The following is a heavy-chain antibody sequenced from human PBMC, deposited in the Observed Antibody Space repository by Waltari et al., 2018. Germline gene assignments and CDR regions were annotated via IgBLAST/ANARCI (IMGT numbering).Heavy chain of an antibody. CDR2: SYYSGST. J-gene: IGHJ3*02. V-gene: IGHV4-39*01. D-gene: IGHD3-10*01. Sequence: QLQLQESGPGLVKPSETLSLTCTVSGASISSSNYYRGCTRQPPGKGLEWIGSSYYSGSTHYNPSLKSRVTISVDTSKSQFSLKLSSVTAADTALYYCARPRGGCLCDGFDIWGQGTMVTVSS. CDR3: ARPRGGCLCDGFDI. CDR1: GASISSSNYY.